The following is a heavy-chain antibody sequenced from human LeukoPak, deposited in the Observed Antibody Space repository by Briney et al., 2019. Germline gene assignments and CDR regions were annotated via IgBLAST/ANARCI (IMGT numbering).Heavy chain of an antibody. Sequence: ASVKVSCKASGYTFIDYYMRWVRQAPGQGLEWMGWINPNSGDTNYAQEFQGRVTMTRDTSISTAYMELSRLRYDDTAIYYCARDGGLDSWGQGTLVTVSS. V-gene: IGHV1-2*02. CDR1: GYTFIDYY. J-gene: IGHJ4*02. D-gene: IGHD3-16*01. CDR2: INPNSGDT. CDR3: ARDGGLDS.